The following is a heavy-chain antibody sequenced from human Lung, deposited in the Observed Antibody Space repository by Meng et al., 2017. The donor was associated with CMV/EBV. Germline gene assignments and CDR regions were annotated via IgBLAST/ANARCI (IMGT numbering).Heavy chain of an antibody. V-gene: IGHV4-59*01. CDR1: GGSISDFY. CDR2: IHESGNT. Sequence: SETLSLXCTVSGGSISDFYWSWIRQPPGKGLEWIGYIHESGNTKYNPSLTSRVTMSIDTSKNQFSLRLNSVTAADTAIYYCATVGYCDGAGGYNGLFDSWXQGTLVTVSS. J-gene: IGHJ5*01. CDR3: ATVGYCDGAGGYNGLFDS. D-gene: IGHD2-21*01.